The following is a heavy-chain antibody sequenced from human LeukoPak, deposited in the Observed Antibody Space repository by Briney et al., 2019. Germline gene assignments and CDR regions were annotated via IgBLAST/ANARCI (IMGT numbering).Heavy chain of an antibody. CDR2: IYYSGST. CDR1: GGSISGDC. V-gene: IGHV4-59*01. CDR3: ARAPRGAAARWFDP. D-gene: IGHD6-13*01. Sequence: SETLSLTCTVSGGSISGDCWTWIRQPPGKGLEWIGYIYYSGSTNYNPSLKSRVTISLDTSKNQFSLTLSPATAADTAVHYCARAPRGAAARWFDPWGQGTLVTVSS. J-gene: IGHJ5*02.